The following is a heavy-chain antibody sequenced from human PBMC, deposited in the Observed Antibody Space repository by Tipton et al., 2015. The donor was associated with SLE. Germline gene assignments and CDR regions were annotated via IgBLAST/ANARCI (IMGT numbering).Heavy chain of an antibody. Sequence: SLRLSCAASGFTFSNYWMHWVRQAPGQGLVWVSHVNSDGSTTNYADSVKGRFTISRDNAKNTLHLQMNSLRAEDTALYYCAREYDILTGYRPGTDYYYFAMGVWGQGTTVTVSS. CDR1: GFTFSNYW. V-gene: IGHV3-74*01. J-gene: IGHJ6*02. CDR3: AREYDILTGYRPGTDYYYFAMGV. D-gene: IGHD3-9*01. CDR2: VNSDGSTT.